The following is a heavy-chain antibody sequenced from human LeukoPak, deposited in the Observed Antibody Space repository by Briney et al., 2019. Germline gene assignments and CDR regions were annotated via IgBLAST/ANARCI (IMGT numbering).Heavy chain of an antibody. J-gene: IGHJ4*02. CDR2: IYYSGST. CDR3: ARMTPYNWKADPYYFDY. V-gene: IGHV4-59*01. D-gene: IGHD1-1*01. CDR1: GVSISFYY. Sequence: SETLSLTCTVSGVSISFYYWSWIRQPPGKGLEWIGQIYYSGSTKHNPSLKSRVTISVDTSKNQFSLRLSSVTAADTALYYCARMTPYNWKADPYYFDYWGQGTLVTVSS.